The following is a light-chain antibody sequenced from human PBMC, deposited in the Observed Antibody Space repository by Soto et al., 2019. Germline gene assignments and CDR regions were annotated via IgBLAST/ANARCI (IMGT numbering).Light chain of an antibody. Sequence: DIVMTQSPDSLAVSLGERATINCKSSQSVLYSSNNKNYLAWYQQRPGQHPKLLIYWASTRESGVPDRFSGCGSGTDFTLTITGLQAEDVAVYYCQQYESTPPTFGQGTKLEIK. J-gene: IGKJ2*01. CDR2: WAS. CDR1: QSVLYSSNNKNY. CDR3: QQYESTPPT. V-gene: IGKV4-1*01.